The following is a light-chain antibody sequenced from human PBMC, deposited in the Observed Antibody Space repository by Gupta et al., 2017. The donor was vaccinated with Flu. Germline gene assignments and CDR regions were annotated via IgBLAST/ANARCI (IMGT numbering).Light chain of an antibody. V-gene: IGLV3-21*02. J-gene: IGLJ3*02. Sequence: SYVLTQPPSVSVAPGQTAIIAGGGDNIGRKGVHWYQKKPGQAPVLVVYDDSDRPSGVPERFSGSNSGNTAALTINRVEAGDEADYYCQVWDSRSDHRVFGGGTRLTVL. CDR3: QVWDSRSDHRV. CDR2: DDS. CDR1: NIGRKG.